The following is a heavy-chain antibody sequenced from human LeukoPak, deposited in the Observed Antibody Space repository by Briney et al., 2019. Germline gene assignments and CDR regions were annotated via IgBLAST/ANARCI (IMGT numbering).Heavy chain of an antibody. CDR2: ISGSGGST. Sequence: PGASLRLSCAASGFTFSSYAMSWVRQAPGKGLEWVSAISGSGGSTYYADSVKGRFTISRDNSKNTLYLQMNGLRAEDTAVYYCAKGSTKGDSYGYGYWSQGTLVTVSS. V-gene: IGHV3-23*01. CDR1: GFTFSSYA. J-gene: IGHJ4*02. D-gene: IGHD5-18*01. CDR3: AKGSTKGDSYGYGY.